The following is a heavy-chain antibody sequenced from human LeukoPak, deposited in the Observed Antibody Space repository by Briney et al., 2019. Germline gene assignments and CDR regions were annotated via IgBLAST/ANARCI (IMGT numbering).Heavy chain of an antibody. CDR2: IYPGDSDT. Sequence: GESLKISCKGSGYGFTSYWIGWVRQMPGKGLEWMGSIYPGDSDTRYSPPFQGHVPIAADKSISTAYLQWSSLKASDTAMYYCARHSSGWYRYYYYMDVWGKGTTVTVSS. CDR3: ARHSSGWYRYYYYMDV. V-gene: IGHV5-51*01. J-gene: IGHJ6*03. D-gene: IGHD6-19*01. CDR1: GYGFTSYW.